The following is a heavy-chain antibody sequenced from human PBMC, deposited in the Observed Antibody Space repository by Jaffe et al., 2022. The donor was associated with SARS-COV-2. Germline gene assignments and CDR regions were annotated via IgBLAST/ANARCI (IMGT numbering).Heavy chain of an antibody. CDR1: GGTFSSYT. CDR3: ARAEMATADGAFDI. Sequence: QVQLVQSGAEVKKPGSSVKVSCKASGGTFSSYTISWVRQAPGQGLEWMGRIIPILGIANYAQKFQGRVTITADKSTSTAYMELSSLRSEDTAVYYCARAEMATADGAFDIWGQGTMVTVSS. J-gene: IGHJ3*02. V-gene: IGHV1-69*02. D-gene: IGHD5-12*01. CDR2: IIPILGIA.